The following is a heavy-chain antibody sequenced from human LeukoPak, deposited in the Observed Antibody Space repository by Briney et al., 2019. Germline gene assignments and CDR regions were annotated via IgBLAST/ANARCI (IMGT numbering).Heavy chain of an antibody. CDR2: IIPFFGRA. D-gene: IGHD3-22*01. Sequence: GASVKVSCKASGGTFSSYGISWVRQAPGQGLEGMGGIIPFFGRADYAQKFQGRVTMTRDMSTSTVYMELSSLRSEDTAVYYCARGDAGSAMIVVVIPFDYWGQGTLVTVSS. V-gene: IGHV1-69*05. CDR3: ARGDAGSAMIVVVIPFDY. J-gene: IGHJ4*02. CDR1: GGTFSSYG.